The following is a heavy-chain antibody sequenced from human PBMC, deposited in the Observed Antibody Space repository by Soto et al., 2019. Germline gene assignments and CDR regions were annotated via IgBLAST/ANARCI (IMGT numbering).Heavy chain of an antibody. CDR3: ARDRIAVAGTGDYYYYGMDV. D-gene: IGHD6-19*01. CDR2: IYSGGST. V-gene: IGHV3-66*01. Sequence: GGSLRLSCAASGFTFSSCAMGWVRQAPWKGLEWVSVIYSGGSTYYADSVKGRFTISRDNSKNTLYLQMNSLRAEDTAVYYCARDRIAVAGTGDYYYYGMDVWGQGTTVTVSS. CDR1: GFTFSSCA. J-gene: IGHJ6*02.